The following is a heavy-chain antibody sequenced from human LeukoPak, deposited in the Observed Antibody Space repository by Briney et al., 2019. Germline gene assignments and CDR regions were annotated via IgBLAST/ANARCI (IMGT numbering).Heavy chain of an antibody. CDR2: ISGSGDT. CDR3: EKPHYGSGSYYTDDY. Sequence: GGSLRLSCAASGFTFSSYAMIWVRQAPGKGLEWVSGISGSGDTYYAASVKGRFTISRDNSKNTLYLQMNSLRGDDTAVYYCEKPHYGSGSYYTDDYWGQGTVVTVSS. D-gene: IGHD3-10*01. V-gene: IGHV3-23*01. CDR1: GFTFSSYA. J-gene: IGHJ4*02.